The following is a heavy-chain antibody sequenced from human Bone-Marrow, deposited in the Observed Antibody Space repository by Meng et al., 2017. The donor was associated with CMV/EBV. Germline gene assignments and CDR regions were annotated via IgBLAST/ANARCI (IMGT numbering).Heavy chain of an antibody. CDR2: IYYSGST. Sequence: GSLRLSCTVSGGSVSSGSYYWSWIRQPPGKGLEWIGYIYYSGSTYYNPSLKSRVTISVDTSKNQFSLKLSSVTAADTAVYYCARDFRGGQPAAMYNWFDPWGQGTLVTVSS. CDR1: GGSVSSGSYY. CDR3: ARDFRGGQPAAMYNWFDP. J-gene: IGHJ5*02. D-gene: IGHD2-2*01. V-gene: IGHV4-61*01.